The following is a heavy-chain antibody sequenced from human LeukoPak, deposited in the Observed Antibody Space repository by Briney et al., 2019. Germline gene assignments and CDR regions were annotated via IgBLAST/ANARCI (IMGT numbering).Heavy chain of an antibody. CDR2: INPNSGGT. V-gene: IGHV1-2*06. Sequence: VASVKVSCTASGYTFTGYYMHWVRQAPGQGLEWMGRINPNSGGTNYAQKFQGRVTMTRDTSISTAYMELSSLRSEDTAVYYCARVGASRDFDYWGQGTLVTVSS. J-gene: IGHJ4*02. CDR3: ARVGASRDFDY. D-gene: IGHD1-26*01. CDR1: GYTFTGYY.